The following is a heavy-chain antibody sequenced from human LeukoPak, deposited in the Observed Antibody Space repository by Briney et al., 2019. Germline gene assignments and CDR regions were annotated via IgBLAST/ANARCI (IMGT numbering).Heavy chain of an antibody. J-gene: IGHJ5*02. CDR3: ARDGNAGWGDNWFDH. Sequence: PSETLSLTCTVSGGSISSYYWSWIRQPAGKGLEWIGRIYTSGSTNYNPSLKSRVTMSVDTSKNQFSLKLSSVTAADTAVYYCARDGNAGWGDNWFDHWGQGTLVTVSS. CDR2: IYTSGST. D-gene: IGHD4-23*01. CDR1: GGSISSYY. V-gene: IGHV4-4*07.